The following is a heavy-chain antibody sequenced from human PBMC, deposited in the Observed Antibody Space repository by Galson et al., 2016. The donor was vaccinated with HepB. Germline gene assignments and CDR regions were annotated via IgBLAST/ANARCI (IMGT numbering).Heavy chain of an antibody. D-gene: IGHD2-2*02. CDR3: ARASVVPGAIMLFDS. CDR1: GASINSSNW. Sequence: TLSLTCAVSGASINSSNWWTWVRQAPGKGLEWIGEIYHIGTSNNNPSLMSRFTMSIDNSRNHFSLNLNSVTAADTAVYYCARASVVPGAIMLFDSWGQGILVTVSS. J-gene: IGHJ5*01. V-gene: IGHV4-4*02. CDR2: IYHIGTS.